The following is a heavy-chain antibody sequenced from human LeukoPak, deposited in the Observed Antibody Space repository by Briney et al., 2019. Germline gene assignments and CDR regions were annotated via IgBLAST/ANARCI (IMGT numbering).Heavy chain of an antibody. CDR2: ISSSRSYI. V-gene: IGHV3-21*01. Sequence: GGSLRLSCAASGFTFSSYSMNWVRQAPGKGLEWVSSISSSRSYIYYADSVKGRFTISRDNAKNSLYLQMNSLRAEDTAVYYCAREKLNAFDIWGQGTMVTVSS. J-gene: IGHJ3*02. CDR1: GFTFSSYS. CDR3: AREKLNAFDI.